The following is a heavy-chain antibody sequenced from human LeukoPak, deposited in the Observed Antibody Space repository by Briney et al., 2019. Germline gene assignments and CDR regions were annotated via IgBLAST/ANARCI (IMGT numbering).Heavy chain of an antibody. CDR3: ARSGTRFYYYMDV. CDR2: IKQDGSEK. Sequence: GGSLRLSCAASGFTFSSYWMSWVRQAPGKGLEWVANIKQDGSEKYYVDSVKGRFTISRDNAKNSLYLQMKSLRAEDTAVYYCARSGTRFYYYMDVWGKGTTVTVSS. CDR1: GFTFSSYW. V-gene: IGHV3-7*01. D-gene: IGHD2-15*01. J-gene: IGHJ6*03.